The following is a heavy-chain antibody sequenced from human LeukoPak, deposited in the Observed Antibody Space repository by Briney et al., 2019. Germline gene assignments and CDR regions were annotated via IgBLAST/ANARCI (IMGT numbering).Heavy chain of an antibody. J-gene: IGHJ5*02. V-gene: IGHV4-39*07. CDR3: ARDRMGLYDYGDYCWFDP. CDR2: IYYSGST. D-gene: IGHD4-17*01. Sequence: SETLSLTCTVSGGSISSYYWGWIRQPPGKGLEWIGSIYYSGSTYYNPSLKSRVTISVDTSKNQFSLKLSSVTAADTAVYYCARDRMGLYDYGDYCWFDPWGQGTLVTVSS. CDR1: GGSISSYY.